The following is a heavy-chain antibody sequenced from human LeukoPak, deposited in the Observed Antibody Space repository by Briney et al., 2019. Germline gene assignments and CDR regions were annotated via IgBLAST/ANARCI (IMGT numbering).Heavy chain of an antibody. D-gene: IGHD3-22*01. CDR3: ARGLYYYDSSGLDAFDI. V-gene: IGHV1-8*02. CDR1: GYTFTSYG. J-gene: IGHJ3*02. Sequence: ASVKVSCKASGYTFTSYGISWVRQAPGQGLEWMGWINPNSGGTNYAQKFQGRVTMTRNTSISTAYMELSSLRSEDTAVYYCARGLYYYDSSGLDAFDIWGQGTMVTVSS. CDR2: INPNSGGT.